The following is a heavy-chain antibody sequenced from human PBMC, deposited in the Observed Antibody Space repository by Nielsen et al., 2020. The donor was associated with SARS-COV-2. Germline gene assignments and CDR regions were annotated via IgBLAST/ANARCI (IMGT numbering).Heavy chain of an antibody. CDR2: IYYSGST. CDR1: GGSISSYY. CDR3: ARGVMYGSYYYGMDV. D-gene: IGHD1-26*01. J-gene: IGHJ6*02. Sequence: SETLSLTCTVSGGSISSYYWSWIRQPPGKGLEWIGYIYYSGSTNYNPSLKSRVTISVDTSKNQFSLKLSSVTAADTAVYYCARGVMYGSYYYGMDVWGQGTTVTVSS. V-gene: IGHV4-59*12.